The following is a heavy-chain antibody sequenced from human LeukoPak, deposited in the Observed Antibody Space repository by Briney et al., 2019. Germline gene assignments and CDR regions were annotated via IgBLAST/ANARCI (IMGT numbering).Heavy chain of an antibody. CDR2: ISGSGAST. CDR1: GFTFSSYA. V-gene: IGHV3-23*01. D-gene: IGHD2-15*01. CDR3: TKDGGFCSGGSCYSGGTNYFFDN. J-gene: IGHJ4*02. Sequence: GGSLRLSCAASGFTFSSYAMSWVRQAPGKGLERVSAISGSGASTYYAPSAKGRFTISRDKSRNTLFLQMNSLRAEDTALYYCTKDGGFCSGGSCYSGGTNYFFDNWGQGTLVTVSS.